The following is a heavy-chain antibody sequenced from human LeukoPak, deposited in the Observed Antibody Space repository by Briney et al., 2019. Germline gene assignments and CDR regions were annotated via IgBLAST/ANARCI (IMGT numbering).Heavy chain of an antibody. CDR1: GFTFSSYS. CDR2: LTGGSDNS. V-gene: IGHV3-23*01. Sequence: GGSLRLSCAASGFTFSSYSMNWVRQAPGKGLEWVSSLTGGSDNSEHADSVKGRFSISRDNSKSTLYLQMNSLTAEDTAVYYCVRGWQQLGSWGRGTLVTVSP. J-gene: IGHJ5*02. D-gene: IGHD1-1*01. CDR3: VRGWQQLGS.